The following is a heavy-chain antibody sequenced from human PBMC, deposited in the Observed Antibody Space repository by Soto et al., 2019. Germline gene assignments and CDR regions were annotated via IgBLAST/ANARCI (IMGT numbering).Heavy chain of an antibody. J-gene: IGHJ4*02. D-gene: IGHD3-16*01. V-gene: IGHV3-33*01. CDR3: ARVEIPMISFVGPLAE. CDR1: GVRLGDDG. Sequence: GGSLRLSCAAPGVRLGDDGMHWIRQATGTGLDWVAAILYDGSDKYYSASVKGRVTISRDNSKNTVSLQMXTIRAEDTAVYYSARVEIPMISFVGPLAEWSQGAHVRASS. CDR2: ILYDGSDK.